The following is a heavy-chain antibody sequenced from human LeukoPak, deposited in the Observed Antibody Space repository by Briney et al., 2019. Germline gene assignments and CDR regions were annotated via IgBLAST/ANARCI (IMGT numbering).Heavy chain of an antibody. V-gene: IGHV1-2*02. J-gene: IGHJ3*02. D-gene: IGHD1-26*01. CDR2: INPNSGGT. Sequence: ASVKVSCKASGYTFTGYYMHWVRQAPGQGLEWMGWINPNSGGTNYAQKFQGRVTMTRDTSISTAYMELSRLRSDDTAVYYCAGERLPSGAGGDAFDIWGQGTMVTVSS. CDR1: GYTFTGYY. CDR3: AGERLPSGAGGDAFDI.